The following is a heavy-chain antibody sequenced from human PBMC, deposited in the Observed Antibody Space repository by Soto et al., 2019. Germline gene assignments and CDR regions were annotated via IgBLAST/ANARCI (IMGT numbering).Heavy chain of an antibody. Sequence: GGSLRLSCAASGFTFSSYSMNWVRQAPGKGRAWVSSISSSSSYIYYADSVKGRFTISRDNAKNSLYLQMNSLRAVDTAVYDCATETEPYQLLPLPKQLWSPWGQGTLVTVSS. V-gene: IGHV3-21*01. CDR1: GFTFSSYS. D-gene: IGHD2-2*01. CDR3: ATETEPYQLLPLPKQLWSP. CDR2: ISSSSSYI. J-gene: IGHJ5*02.